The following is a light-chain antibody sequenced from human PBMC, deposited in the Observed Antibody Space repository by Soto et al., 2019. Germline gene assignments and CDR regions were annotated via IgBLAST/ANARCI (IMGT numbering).Light chain of an antibody. CDR2: YDS. J-gene: IGLJ1*01. Sequence: SYELTQPPSVSVAPGKTARISCGGNNIGSKSVHWYQQKPGQAPVVVIYYDSDRPSGSPERFSGSNSGNTATLTISRVEAGDEADYYCQVWDSSSDHPWVFGTGTKVTVL. CDR1: NIGSKS. CDR3: QVWDSSSDHPWV. V-gene: IGLV3-21*04.